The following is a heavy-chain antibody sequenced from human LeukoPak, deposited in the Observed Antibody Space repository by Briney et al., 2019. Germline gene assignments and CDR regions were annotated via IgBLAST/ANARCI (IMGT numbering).Heavy chain of an antibody. D-gene: IGHD5-12*01. CDR2: IYSDDST. CDR1: GFTVSSNY. J-gene: IGHJ3*02. Sequence: GGSLRLSCAASGFTVSSNYMSWVRQAPGKGLEWVSVIYSDDSTYYADSVKGRFTISRHNPKNTLHLQMNSLRAEDTAVYYCARGGYSGYDRDAFDIWGQGTMVTVSS. V-gene: IGHV3-53*04. CDR3: ARGGYSGYDRDAFDI.